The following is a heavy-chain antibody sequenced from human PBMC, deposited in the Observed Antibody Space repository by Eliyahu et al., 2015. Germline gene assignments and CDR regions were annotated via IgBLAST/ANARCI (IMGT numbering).Heavy chain of an antibody. CDR3: AREGYQSGWCFLDY. CDR1: GFSVTNNX. V-gene: IGHV3-66*01. J-gene: IGHJ4*02. Sequence: EVQLVESGGDLVQPGGSLRLSCEVXGFSVTNNXXXWVRQAPGKGLEWVSIIYPGGNTVYADSVRGRFTISRDTSKNTLNLQMSSLRGDDTAIYYCAREGYQSGWCFLDYWGQGTLVTVFS. CDR2: IYPGGNT. D-gene: IGHD6-19*01.